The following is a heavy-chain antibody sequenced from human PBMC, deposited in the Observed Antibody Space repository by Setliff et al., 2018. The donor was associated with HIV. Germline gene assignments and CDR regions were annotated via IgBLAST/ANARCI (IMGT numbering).Heavy chain of an antibody. J-gene: IGHJ3*02. V-gene: IGHV4-61*02. D-gene: IGHD5-18*01. CDR1: GGSVSSGSYY. Sequence: SETLSLTCTVSGGSVSSGSYYWSWIRQPAGKGLEWIGLVYTGGSTNYNPSLKSRVTISVDTSKNQFSLNLSSVTAADTAVYYCAKMHTAMDPDTFDIWGQGTMVTVSS. CDR2: VYTGGST. CDR3: AKMHTAMDPDTFDI.